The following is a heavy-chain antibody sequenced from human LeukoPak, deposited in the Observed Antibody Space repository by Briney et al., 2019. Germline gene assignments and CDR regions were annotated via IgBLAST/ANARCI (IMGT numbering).Heavy chain of an antibody. CDR3: ASTHSSGWYYFDY. D-gene: IGHD6-19*01. Sequence: GGSLRLSCAASGFTFSTYAMHWVRQAPGKGLEWVAVISYDGSNKYYADSVKGRFTISRDNSKNTLYLQMNSLRAEDTAVYYCASTHSSGWYYFDYWGQGTLVTVSS. J-gene: IGHJ4*02. CDR1: GFTFSTYA. CDR2: ISYDGSNK. V-gene: IGHV3-30-3*01.